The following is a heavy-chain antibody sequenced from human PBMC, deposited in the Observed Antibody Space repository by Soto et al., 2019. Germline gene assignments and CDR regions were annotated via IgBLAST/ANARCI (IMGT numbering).Heavy chain of an antibody. Sequence: QVQLQESGPGLVKPSQTLSLTCTVSGASMSSGGYYWTWIRQSPGKGLEWIGYIYYSGSTYYNQCVVSRVAISLYTSRSQCSLTLHSVTAADKAIYYCARDRHNNFFDPWGQGTLVTVSS. J-gene: IGHJ5*02. D-gene: IGHD6-6*01. CDR2: IYYSGST. CDR1: GASMSSGGYY. V-gene: IGHV4-31*03. CDR3: ARDRHNNFFDP.